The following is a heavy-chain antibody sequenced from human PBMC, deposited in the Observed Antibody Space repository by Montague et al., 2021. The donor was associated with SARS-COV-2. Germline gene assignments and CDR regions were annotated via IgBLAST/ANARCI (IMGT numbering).Heavy chain of an antibody. CDR3: ARGSGWMGNAFDI. Sequence: SETLSLTCTVSGGSISSYYWSWIRQPPGKGLEWIGYIYYSGSTNYNPSLKSRVTISVGTSKSQFSLKLSSVTAADTAVYYCARGSGWMGNAFDIWGQGTMVTVSS. V-gene: IGHV4-59*01. J-gene: IGHJ3*02. CDR1: GGSISSYY. D-gene: IGHD6-19*01. CDR2: IYYSGST.